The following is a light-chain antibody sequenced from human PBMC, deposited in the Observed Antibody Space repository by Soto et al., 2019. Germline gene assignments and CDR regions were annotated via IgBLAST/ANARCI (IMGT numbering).Light chain of an antibody. CDR3: QQYNNWPPRET. J-gene: IGKJ3*01. CDR2: GAS. Sequence: EIVMTQSPATLSVSPGERATLSCRASQSVSSNLAWYQQKPGQAPRLLIYGASTRATGIPARFSGSGSGTEFTLTISSLQSEDFAVYYCQQYNNWPPRETFVPGTKVDMK. V-gene: IGKV3-15*01. CDR1: QSVSSN.